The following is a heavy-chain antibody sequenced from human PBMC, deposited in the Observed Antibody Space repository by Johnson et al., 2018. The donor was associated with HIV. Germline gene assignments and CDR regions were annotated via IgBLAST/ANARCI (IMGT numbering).Heavy chain of an antibody. D-gene: IGHD3-9*01. CDR2: IRSKAYGGTT. V-gene: IGHV3-49*04. CDR1: GFIFGDYA. CDR3: TRDLTETDAFDI. J-gene: IGHJ3*02. Sequence: VQLVESGGGLVQPGRSLRLSCTASGFIFGDYAMNWVRQAPGNGLEWVGFIRSKAYGGTTEYAASVKGRFTISRNDSKRIAYLQMNSLKTEDTAVYYCTRDLTETDAFDIWGQGTMVTVSS.